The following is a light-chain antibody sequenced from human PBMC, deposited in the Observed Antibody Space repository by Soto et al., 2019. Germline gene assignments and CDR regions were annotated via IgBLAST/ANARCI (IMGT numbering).Light chain of an antibody. CDR3: GTWDSSLIWV. CDR1: SSNIGNNY. CDR2: DNN. J-gene: IGLJ3*02. V-gene: IGLV1-51*01. Sequence: QSVLTQPPSVSAAPGQEVTISCSGSSSNIGNNYVSWYQQLPGTAPKLLIYDNNKRPSGIPDRFSGSKSGTSATLGITGLQTGDEADYYRGTWDSSLIWVFGGGTKVTVL.